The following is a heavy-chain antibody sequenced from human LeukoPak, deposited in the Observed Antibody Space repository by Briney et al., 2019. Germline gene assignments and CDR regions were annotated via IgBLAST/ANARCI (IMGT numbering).Heavy chain of an antibody. CDR3: ARTASLPYYFDY. CDR1: GGSISSYN. Sequence: SETLSLTCTVSGGSISSYNWSWIRQPPGKGLEWIGYIYHSGSTYYNPSLKSRVTISVDRSKNQFSLKLSSVTAADTAVYYCARTASLPYYFDYWGQGTLVTVSS. D-gene: IGHD2-2*01. V-gene: IGHV4-59*12. CDR2: IYHSGST. J-gene: IGHJ4*02.